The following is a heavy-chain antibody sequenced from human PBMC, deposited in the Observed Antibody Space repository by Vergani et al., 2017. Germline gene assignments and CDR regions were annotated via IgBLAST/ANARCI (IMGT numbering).Heavy chain of an antibody. CDR3: ARAVDFWSGIYFDY. CDR1: GFTVSSNY. Sequence: EVQLVESGGGLIQPGGSLRLSCAASGFTVSSNYMSWVRQAPGKGLEWVSVIYSGGSTYYADSVKGRFTISRDNSKNTLYLQMNSLGAEDTAVYYCARAVDFWSGIYFDYWGQGTLVTVSS. CDR2: IYSGGST. V-gene: IGHV3-53*01. J-gene: IGHJ4*02. D-gene: IGHD3-3*01.